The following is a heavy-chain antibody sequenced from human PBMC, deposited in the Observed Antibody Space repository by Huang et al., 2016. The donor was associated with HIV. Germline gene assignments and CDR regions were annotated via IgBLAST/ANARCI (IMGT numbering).Heavy chain of an antibody. CDR1: GLTLSDYA. Sequence: QVQLVESGGGVVQPGRSLRLSCAASGLTLSDYAIHWVRQAPGKGLEWVGLIAYDGNDKFYTGAVRGRFTISRDNLNNTLYLQMNSLRHEDTALYYCARFGKRLPMLRGEDVIGDIWGQGTMVIVSS. D-gene: IGHD3-10*01. V-gene: IGHV3-30-3*01. CDR3: ARFGKRLPMLRGEDVIGDI. CDR2: IAYDGNDK. J-gene: IGHJ3*02.